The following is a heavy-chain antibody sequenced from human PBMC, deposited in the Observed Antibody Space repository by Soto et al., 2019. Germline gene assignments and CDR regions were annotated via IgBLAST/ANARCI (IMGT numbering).Heavy chain of an antibody. CDR2: IIPFFGTA. J-gene: IGHJ5*02. CDR1: GGTFTTYT. D-gene: IGHD4-17*01. V-gene: IGHV1-69*01. CDR3: ARMDYGDYPRYFEP. Sequence: QVQLVQSGAELKKPGSSVNVSCKVSGGTFTTYTISWVRQAPGQGLEWMGGIIPFFGTANYAQKFQGRVTITADDSTSTAFMELSSLKSEDTAVYYCARMDYGDYPRYFEPWGQGTLVTVSA.